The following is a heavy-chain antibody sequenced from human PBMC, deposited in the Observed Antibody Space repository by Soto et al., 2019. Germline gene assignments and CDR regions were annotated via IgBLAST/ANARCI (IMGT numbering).Heavy chain of an antibody. Sequence: GGSLRLSCAASGFTVSSNYMSWVRQAPGKGLEWVSVIYSGGSTYYADSVKGRFTISRDNSKNTLYLQMNSLRAEDTAVYYCARDHVPTSFGRDYYYGMDVWGQGTTVTVSS. CDR1: GFTVSSNY. CDR2: IYSGGST. J-gene: IGHJ6*02. CDR3: ARDHVPTSFGRDYYYGMDV. D-gene: IGHD3-16*01. V-gene: IGHV3-53*01.